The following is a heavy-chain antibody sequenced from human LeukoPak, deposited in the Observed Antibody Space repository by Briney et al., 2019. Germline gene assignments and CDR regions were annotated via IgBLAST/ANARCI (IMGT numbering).Heavy chain of an antibody. J-gene: IGHJ4*02. Sequence: GGSLRLSCAASGVTFSSYGMHWVRQAPGKGLEWVAVISYDGSNKYYADSVKGRFTISRDNSKNTLYLQMNSLRAEDTAVYYCAKECMITFGGVIAALDYWGQGTLVTVSS. CDR2: ISYDGSNK. V-gene: IGHV3-30*18. CDR1: GVTFSSYG. CDR3: AKECMITFGGVIAALDY. D-gene: IGHD3-16*02.